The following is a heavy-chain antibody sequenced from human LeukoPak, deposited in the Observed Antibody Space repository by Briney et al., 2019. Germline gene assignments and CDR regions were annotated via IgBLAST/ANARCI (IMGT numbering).Heavy chain of an antibody. CDR1: GGTFSSYA. CDR3: ARRGRTAMVRL. CDR2: IIPIFGTA. V-gene: IGHV1-69*13. Sequence: WASVTVSCKASGGTFSSYAISWVRQAPGQGLEWMGGIIPIFGTANYAQKFQGRVTITADESTSTAYMELSSLRSEDTAVYYCARRGRTAMVRLWSQGTLVTVSS. D-gene: IGHD5-18*01. J-gene: IGHJ4*02.